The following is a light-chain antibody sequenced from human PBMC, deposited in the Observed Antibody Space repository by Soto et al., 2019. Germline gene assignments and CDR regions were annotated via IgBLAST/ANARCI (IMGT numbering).Light chain of an antibody. Sequence: IVWTQSPGTLSFSPGEIATLSCRAIQSVSSSYLACYQQKPGQAPRLLIYGASSRATGIPDRFSGSGSGTDFTLTISRLEPEDFAVYYCQQYGSSPQTFGQGTKVDIK. CDR1: QSVSSSY. J-gene: IGKJ1*01. V-gene: IGKV3-20*01. CDR2: GAS. CDR3: QQYGSSPQT.